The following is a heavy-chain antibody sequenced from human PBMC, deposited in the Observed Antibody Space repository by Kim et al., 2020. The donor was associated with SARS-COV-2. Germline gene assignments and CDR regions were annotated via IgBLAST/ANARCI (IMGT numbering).Heavy chain of an antibody. J-gene: IGHJ6*02. V-gene: IGHV4-59*01. Sequence: SETLSLTCTVSGGSISSYYWSWIRQPPGKGLEWIGYIYYSGSTNYNPSLKSRVTISVDTSKNQFSLKLSSVTAADTAVYYCARGPYFDWLVDYYYGMDVWGQGTTVTVSS. CDR2: IYYSGST. D-gene: IGHD3-9*01. CDR3: ARGPYFDWLVDYYYGMDV. CDR1: GGSISSYY.